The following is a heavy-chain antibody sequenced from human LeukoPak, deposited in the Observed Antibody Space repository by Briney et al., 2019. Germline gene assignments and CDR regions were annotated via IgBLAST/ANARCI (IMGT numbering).Heavy chain of an antibody. CDR1: GVTFSNYY. D-gene: IGHD4-17*01. CDR2: ISSSGSTT. Sequence: GGSLRLSCAASGVTFSNYYMNWVRQAPGKGLEWVSYISSSGSTTYYADSVKGRFTISRDNAKNSLYLQMNSLRAEDTAVYYCASSPYGAPKRPDDAFDIWGQGTMVTVSS. CDR3: ASSPYGAPKRPDDAFDI. V-gene: IGHV3-11*01. J-gene: IGHJ3*02.